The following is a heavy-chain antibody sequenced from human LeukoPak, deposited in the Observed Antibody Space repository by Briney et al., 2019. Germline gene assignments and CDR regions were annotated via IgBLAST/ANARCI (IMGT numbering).Heavy chain of an antibody. J-gene: IGHJ4*02. V-gene: IGHV3-7*01. CDR3: AKYRLIWLPAPVFEY. CDR1: GFTFSSYW. CDR2: IKEDESEK. Sequence: GGSLRLSCAASGFTFSSYWMTWVRQAPGKGLEWVANIKEDESEKNYADSVKGRFTISRDNAKNSLYLQMNSLRPEDTAVYYCAKYRLIWLPAPVFEYWGQGTLVTVSS. D-gene: IGHD5-24*01.